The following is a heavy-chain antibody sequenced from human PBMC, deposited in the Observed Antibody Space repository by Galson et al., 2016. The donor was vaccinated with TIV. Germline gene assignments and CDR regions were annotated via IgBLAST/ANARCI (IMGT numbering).Heavy chain of an antibody. J-gene: IGHJ4*02. CDR2: ISYDGNSK. CDR1: SFIFSGHA. D-gene: IGHD6-19*01. V-gene: IGHV3-30-3*01. CDR3: ARARYSNGWFTDF. Sequence: SLRLSCAASSFIFSGHAMHWVRQAPGKGLEWVALISYDGNSKYYADSVRGRFTISRDNSKNTLYLQMNSLRGEDTAVYYCARARYSNGWFTDFWGQGTLVTVSS.